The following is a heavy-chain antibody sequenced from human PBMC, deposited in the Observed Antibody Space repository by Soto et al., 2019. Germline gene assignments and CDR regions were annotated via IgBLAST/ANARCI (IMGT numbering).Heavy chain of an antibody. Sequence: QITLKESGPTLVKPTQTLTLTCTFSGFSFSVNGVAEGWIRQPPGQALEWLALISWDDDQRYNPSLKDRLTITKDTSRNQVVLTMTNMDPVDTATYYCAHKRDVSRGFKYWGQGTLVTVSS. V-gene: IGHV2-5*02. CDR3: AHKRDVSRGFKY. J-gene: IGHJ4*02. CDR1: GFSFSVNGVA. CDR2: ISWDDDQ. D-gene: IGHD3-10*01.